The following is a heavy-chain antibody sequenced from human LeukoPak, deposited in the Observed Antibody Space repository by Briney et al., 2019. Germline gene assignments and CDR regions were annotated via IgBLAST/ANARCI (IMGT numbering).Heavy chain of an antibody. D-gene: IGHD2-21*02. CDR3: ARVGAYCGGDCNY. J-gene: IGHJ4*02. V-gene: IGHV1-69*13. Sequence: ASVKVSCKASGGTFSSYATSWVRQAPGQGLEWMGGIIPIFGTANYAQKFQGRVTITADESTSTAYMELSSLRSEDTAVYYCARVGAYCGGDCNYWGQGTLVTVSS. CDR1: GGTFSSYA. CDR2: IIPIFGTA.